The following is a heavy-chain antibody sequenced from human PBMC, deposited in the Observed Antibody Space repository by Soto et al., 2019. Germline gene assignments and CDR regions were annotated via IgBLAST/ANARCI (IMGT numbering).Heavy chain of an antibody. V-gene: IGHV3-73*01. CDR3: TRQYCISTSCYAGAFDI. CDR1: GFTFSGSA. J-gene: IGHJ3*02. Sequence: EVQLVESGGGLVRPGGSLKLSCAASGFTFSGSAMHWVRQASGKGLEWVGRIRSKANSYATAYAASVKGRFTISRDDSKNTAYLQMNSLKTEDTPVYYCTRQYCISTSCYAGAFDIWGQGTMVTVSS. D-gene: IGHD2-2*01. CDR2: IRSKANSYAT.